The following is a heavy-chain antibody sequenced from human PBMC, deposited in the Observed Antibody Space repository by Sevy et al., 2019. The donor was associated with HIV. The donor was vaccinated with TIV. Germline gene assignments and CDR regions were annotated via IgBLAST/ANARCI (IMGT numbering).Heavy chain of an antibody. D-gene: IGHD1-1*01. Sequence: GGSLRLSCAASGFTFSPYWMTWVRQAPGKGLEWVANINEDGSKKYYVDSVKGRFTIFRDNDKKLLYLQMNSLRPEETAVYYCAREVQGGPDYWGQGTPVTVSS. J-gene: IGHJ4*02. CDR2: INEDGSKK. V-gene: IGHV3-7*01. CDR1: GFTFSPYW. CDR3: AREVQGGPDY.